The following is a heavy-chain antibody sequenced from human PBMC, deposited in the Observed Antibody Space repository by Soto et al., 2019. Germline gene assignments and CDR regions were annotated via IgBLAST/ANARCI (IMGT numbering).Heavy chain of an antibody. D-gene: IGHD5-12*01. CDR2: INHSGST. CDR1: GGPFSGYY. J-gene: IGHJ6*02. V-gene: IGHV4-34*01. CDR3: ARSDSVYDIKGYYYGMDV. Sequence: SETLSLTCAVYGGPFSGYYWSWIRQPPGKGLGWIGEINHSGSTNYNPSLKSRVTISVDTSKNQFSLKLSSVTAADTAVYYCARSDSVYDIKGYYYGMDVWGQGTTVTVSS.